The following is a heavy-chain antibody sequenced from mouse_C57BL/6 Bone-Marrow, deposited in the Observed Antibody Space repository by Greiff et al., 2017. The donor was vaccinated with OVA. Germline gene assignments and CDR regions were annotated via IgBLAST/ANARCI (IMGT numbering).Heavy chain of an antibody. CDR3: ARDADDYDDYAMDY. CDR1: GFTFSDFY. D-gene: IGHD2-4*01. CDR2: SRNKANDYTT. V-gene: IGHV7-1*01. Sequence: EVKLMESGGGLVQSGRSLRLSCATSGFTFSDFYMEWVRQAPGKGLEWIAASRNKANDYTTEYSASVKGRFIVSRDTSQSILYLQMNALRAEDTAIYYCARDADDYDDYAMDYWGQGTSVTVSS. J-gene: IGHJ4*01.